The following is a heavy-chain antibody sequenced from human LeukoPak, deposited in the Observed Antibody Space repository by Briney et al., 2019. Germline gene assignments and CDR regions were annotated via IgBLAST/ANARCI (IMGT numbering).Heavy chain of an antibody. CDR3: ARDGVTMVREVYYYYYMDV. CDR2: IYYSGST. V-gene: IGHV4-39*02. Sequence: KPSETLSLTCTVSGGSISSSSYYWGWIRQPPGKGLEWIGSIYYSGSTYYNPSLKSRVTISVDTSKNQFSLKLSSVTAADTAVYYCARDGVTMVREVYYYYYMDVWGKGTTITVSS. CDR1: GGSISSSSYY. J-gene: IGHJ6*03. D-gene: IGHD3-10*01.